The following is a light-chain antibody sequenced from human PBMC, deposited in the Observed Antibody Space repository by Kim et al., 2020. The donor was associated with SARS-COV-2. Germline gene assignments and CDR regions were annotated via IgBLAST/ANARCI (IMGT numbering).Light chain of an antibody. Sequence: APRLVIYGTSNRATGIPDRFSVSGSGTDFTLTISRLEPEDFAVYYCQQYGRSSITFGQGTRLEIK. CDR3: QQYGRSSIT. CDR2: GTS. J-gene: IGKJ5*01. V-gene: IGKV3-20*01.